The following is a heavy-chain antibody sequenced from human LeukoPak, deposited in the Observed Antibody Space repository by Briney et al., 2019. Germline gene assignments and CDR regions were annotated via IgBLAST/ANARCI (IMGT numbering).Heavy chain of an antibody. D-gene: IGHD4-17*01. V-gene: IGHV4-59*01. CDR2: IYYSGST. CDR1: GGSISSYY. J-gene: IGHJ4*02. Sequence: QASETLSLTCTVSGGSISSYYWSWIRQPPGKGLEWIGYIYYSGSTNYNPSLKSRVTISVDTSKNQFSLKLSSVTAADTAVYYCARGAYGDPTSFDYWGQETLVTVSS. CDR3: ARGAYGDPTSFDY.